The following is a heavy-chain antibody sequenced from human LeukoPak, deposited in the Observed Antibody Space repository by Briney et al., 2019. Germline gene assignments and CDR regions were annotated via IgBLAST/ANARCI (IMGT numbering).Heavy chain of an antibody. D-gene: IGHD3-9*01. CDR3: ARENFDILTGYYGSGWRYYYYMDV. V-gene: IGHV4-4*07. CDR2: IYTSGST. J-gene: IGHJ6*03. Sequence: SETLSLTCTVSGGSISSYYWSWIRQPAGKGLEWIGRIYTSGSTNYNPSLKSRVTISVDTSKNQFSLKLSSVTAADTAVYYCARENFDILTGYYGSGWRYYYYMDVWGKGTTATISS. CDR1: GGSISSYY.